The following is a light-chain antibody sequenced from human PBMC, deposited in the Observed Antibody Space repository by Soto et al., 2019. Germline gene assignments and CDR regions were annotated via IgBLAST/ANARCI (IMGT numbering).Light chain of an antibody. Sequence: VLTQPPSASGTPGQRVTISCSGSSSNIGSNTVNWYQQLPGTAPKLLIYTNNQRPSGVPDRFSGSKSGTSASLAISWLQSEDEADYYCAAWDDSLNGYVFGTGTKVTV. CDR2: TNN. V-gene: IGLV1-44*01. CDR1: SSNIGSNT. CDR3: AAWDDSLNGYV. J-gene: IGLJ1*01.